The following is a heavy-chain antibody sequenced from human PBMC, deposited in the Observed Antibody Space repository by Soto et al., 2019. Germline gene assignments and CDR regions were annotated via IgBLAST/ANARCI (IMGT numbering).Heavy chain of an antibody. D-gene: IGHD4-17*01. CDR1: GFTFSSYA. CDR2: ISYDGSNK. CDR3: ARSVRDDYGDYLNH. J-gene: IGHJ4*02. Sequence: QVQLVESGGGVVQPGRSLRLSCAASGFTFSSYAMHWVRQAPGKGLEWVAVISYDGSNKYYADSVKGRFTISRDNSKNTLYLQMNSLRAEDTAVYYCARSVRDDYGDYLNHWGQGTLVTVSS. V-gene: IGHV3-30-3*01.